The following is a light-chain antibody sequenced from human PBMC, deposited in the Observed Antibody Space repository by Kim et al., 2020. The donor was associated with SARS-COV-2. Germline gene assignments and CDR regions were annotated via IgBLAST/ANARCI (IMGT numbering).Light chain of an antibody. CDR3: QVWDVGHPV. CDR1: NIGSKG. CDR2: YDS. J-gene: IGLJ3*02. Sequence: SYELTQPPSVSVAPGQTARITCGGNNIGSKGVHWCQQKPGQAPVLVIYYDSDRPSGIPERFSGSKSGNTATLTINRVEAGDEADYFCQVWDVGHPVFCGGTQVTVL. V-gene: IGLV3-21*04.